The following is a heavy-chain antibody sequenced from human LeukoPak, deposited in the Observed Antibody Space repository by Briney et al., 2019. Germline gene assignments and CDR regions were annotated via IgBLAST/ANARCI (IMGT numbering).Heavy chain of an antibody. CDR3: AKRGVVIRVILVGFHKEAYYFDS. J-gene: IGHJ4*02. CDR1: GLTLSNYG. D-gene: IGHD3-22*01. Sequence: PGGSLRLSCAVSGLTLSNYGMSWVRQAPGKGLEWVAGISDRGGRTNYADSVKGRFTIYRDNPKNTLYLQMDSLRAEDTAVYFCAKRGVVIRVILVGFHKEAYYFDSWGQGALVTVSS. V-gene: IGHV3-23*01. CDR2: ISDRGGRT.